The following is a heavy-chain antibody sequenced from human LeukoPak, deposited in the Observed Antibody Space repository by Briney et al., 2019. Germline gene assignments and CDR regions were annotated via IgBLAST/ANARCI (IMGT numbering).Heavy chain of an antibody. CDR3: ARGPRGSGSYYKY. J-gene: IGHJ4*02. Sequence: SETLSLTCAVYGGSFSGYYWNWIRQPPGKGLEWLGEINPRGSTNYNPSLKSRVAISVDTSKNQFSLKLSSVTAADTAVYYCARGPRGSGSYYKYWSQGSLVTVSS. CDR2: INPRGST. CDR1: GGSFSGYY. V-gene: IGHV4-34*01. D-gene: IGHD3-10*01.